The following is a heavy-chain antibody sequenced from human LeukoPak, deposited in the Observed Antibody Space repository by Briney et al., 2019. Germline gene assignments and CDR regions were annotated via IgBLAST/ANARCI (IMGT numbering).Heavy chain of an antibody. D-gene: IGHD5-24*01. CDR1: GFTFSNFA. CDR3: AKGMLVATTNFDY. J-gene: IGHJ4*02. Sequence: PGGSLRLSCAASGFTFSNFAMTWVRQAPGKGLEWVSTFSGRTTNTYYADSVKGRFTISRHNSENTLYLQMNSLRAEDTAVYYCAKGMLVATTNFDYWGQGALVTVPS. V-gene: IGHV3-23*01. CDR2: FSGRTTNT.